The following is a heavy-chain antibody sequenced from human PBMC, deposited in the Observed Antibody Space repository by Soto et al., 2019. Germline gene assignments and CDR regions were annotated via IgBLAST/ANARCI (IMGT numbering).Heavy chain of an antibody. V-gene: IGHV1-3*02. CDR1: GYTFTSYA. J-gene: IGHJ3*02. CDR2: SNAGNGNT. Sequence: ASVKVSCKASGYTFTSYAMHWVRQAPGQRLGWMGWSNAGNGNTKYSQEFQGRVTITRDTSASTAYMELSSLRSEDMAVYYCARATTGTWAFDIWGQGTMVTVSS. D-gene: IGHD3-9*01. CDR3: ARATTGTWAFDI.